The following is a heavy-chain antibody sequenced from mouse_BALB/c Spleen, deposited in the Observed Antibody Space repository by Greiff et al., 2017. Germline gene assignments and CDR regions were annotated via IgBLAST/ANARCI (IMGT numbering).Heavy chain of an antibody. J-gene: IGHJ2*01. Sequence: EVMLVESGGGLVQPGGSRKLSCAASGFTFSSFGMHWVRQAPEKGLEWVAYISSGSSTIYYADTVKGRFTISRDNPKNTLFLQMTSLRSEDTAMYYCARTSGAHYYGSSYGGYFDYWGQGTTLTVSS. CDR2: ISSGSSTI. CDR1: GFTFSSFG. V-gene: IGHV5-17*02. CDR3: ARTSGAHYYGSSYGGYFDY. D-gene: IGHD1-1*01.